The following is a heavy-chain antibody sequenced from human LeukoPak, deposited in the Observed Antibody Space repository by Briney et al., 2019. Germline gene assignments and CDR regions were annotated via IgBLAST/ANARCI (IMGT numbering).Heavy chain of an antibody. Sequence: RGSLRLSCAASGFTFSSYTMNWVRQAPGKGLEWVSSISSSSSYIYYANSVKGRLTNSRDNAKNSLYLQMNSLRAEDTAVYYCARDPTPRYCSGGSCYTHYGMDVWGQGTTVTVSS. V-gene: IGHV3-21*01. CDR3: ARDPTPRYCSGGSCYTHYGMDV. CDR1: GFTFSSYT. D-gene: IGHD2-15*01. J-gene: IGHJ6*02. CDR2: ISSSSSYI.